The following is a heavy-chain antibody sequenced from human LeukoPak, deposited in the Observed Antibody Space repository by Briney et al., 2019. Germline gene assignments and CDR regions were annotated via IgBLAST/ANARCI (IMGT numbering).Heavy chain of an antibody. J-gene: IGHJ6*03. Sequence: SETLSLTCTVSGYSITSGYYWGWIRQNPGKGLQWIGSIYHSGNSYYNPSLKSRVTISVDTSKNQFSLKLSSVTAADTAVYYCARHGYRDYMDVWGKGTTVTISS. CDR2: IYHSGNS. CDR1: GYSITSGYY. CDR3: ARHGYRDYMDV. V-gene: IGHV4-38-2*02. D-gene: IGHD5-12*01.